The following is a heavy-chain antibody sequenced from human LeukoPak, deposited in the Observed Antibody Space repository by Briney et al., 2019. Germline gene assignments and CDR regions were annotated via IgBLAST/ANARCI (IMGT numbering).Heavy chain of an antibody. D-gene: IGHD3-10*01. J-gene: IGHJ4*02. Sequence: GASVKVPCKASGYTFTGYYMHWVRQAPGQGLEWMGWINPNSGGTNYAQKFQGRVTMTRDTSISTAYMELSRLRSDDTAVYYCARDLWFGELSLPFWGQGTLVTVSS. CDR2: INPNSGGT. CDR1: GYTFTGYY. V-gene: IGHV1-2*02. CDR3: ARDLWFGELSLPF.